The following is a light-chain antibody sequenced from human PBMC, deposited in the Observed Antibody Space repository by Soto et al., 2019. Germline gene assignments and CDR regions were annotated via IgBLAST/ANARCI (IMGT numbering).Light chain of an antibody. Sequence: QSAMTQPASVSGSPGQSITVSCTGSSSVIGAYYFVSWYQHHPGEAPKLLLYEVTTRPSGVSSRFSGSKSGNTASLTISGLQANDEATYYCSSYTTTNTPYVFGTGTKLTVL. V-gene: IGLV2-14*01. CDR2: EVT. CDR1: SSVIGAYYF. CDR3: SSYTTTNTPYV. J-gene: IGLJ1*01.